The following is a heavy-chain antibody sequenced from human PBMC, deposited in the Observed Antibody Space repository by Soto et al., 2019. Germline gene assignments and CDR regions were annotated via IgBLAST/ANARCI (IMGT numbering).Heavy chain of an antibody. J-gene: IGHJ6*02. CDR1: GFTFSAYS. D-gene: IGHD6-13*01. CDR2: ITINPSTI. Sequence: GGSLRLSCAASGFTFSAYSMNWVRLAPGKGLEWVSYITINPSTIFYADSVKGRFTISRDNAKNSLYLQMNSLRAEDTAVYYCVRVPYASSRNYNYYGMDVWGQGTTVTVSS. V-gene: IGHV3-48*01. CDR3: VRVPYASSRNYNYYGMDV.